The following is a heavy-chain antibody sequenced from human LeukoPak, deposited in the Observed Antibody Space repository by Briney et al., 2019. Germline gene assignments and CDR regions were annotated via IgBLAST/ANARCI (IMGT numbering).Heavy chain of an antibody. CDR2: IKHDGGEK. V-gene: IGHV3-7*04. CDR1: GFTPSNYW. CDR3: ARQPRFPHRFDP. Sequence: GGSLRLSRAASGFTPSNYWMTWVRQAPGKGLEWVANIKHDGGEKYYVDSVKGRFTISRDNAKTSLYLQMNSLRAEDTAVYYCARQPRFPHRFDPWGQGTLVTVSS. J-gene: IGHJ5*02.